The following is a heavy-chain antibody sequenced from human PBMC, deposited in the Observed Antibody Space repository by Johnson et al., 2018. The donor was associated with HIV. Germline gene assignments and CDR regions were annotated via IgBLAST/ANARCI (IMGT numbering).Heavy chain of an antibody. CDR3: VRDGGSPTGDACDI. CDR1: GFIFSDSY. D-gene: IGHD1-26*01. CDR2: ISYDGSNK. V-gene: IGHV3-30*03. Sequence: QVQLVESGGGWVKPGGSLRLSCAASGFIFSDSYMSWIRQAPGKGLEWMAIISYDGSNKYYADSVKGRFTISRDNSKNTLYLQMNSLRAEDTAVYCCVRDGGSPTGDACDIWGEGTTVTVSS. J-gene: IGHJ3*02.